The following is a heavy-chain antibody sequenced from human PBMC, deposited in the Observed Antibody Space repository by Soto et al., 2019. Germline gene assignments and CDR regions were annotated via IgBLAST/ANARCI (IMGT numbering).Heavy chain of an antibody. J-gene: IGHJ4*02. CDR2: IYSGGST. V-gene: IGHV3-53*04. D-gene: IGHD6-13*01. CDR3: ASPIAAAGTFSSDY. CDR1: GFTVSSNY. Sequence: GGSRRLSCAASGFTVSSNYMSWVRQAPGKGLEWVSVIYSGGSTYYADSVKGRFTISRHNSKNTLYLQMNSLRAEDTAVYYCASPIAAAGTFSSDYCGQRNLVTVSS.